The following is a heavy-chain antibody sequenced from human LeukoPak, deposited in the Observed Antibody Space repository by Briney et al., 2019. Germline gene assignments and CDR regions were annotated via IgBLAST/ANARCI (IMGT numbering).Heavy chain of an antibody. J-gene: IGHJ6*02. D-gene: IGHD2-15*01. CDR1: GGSISSGDYY. CDR3: ARRYCSGGSCYGYYYYGMDV. V-gene: IGHV4-30-4*01. CDR2: IYYSGST. Sequence: SQTLSLTCTVSGGSISSGDYYWSWLRQPPGKGLEWIGYIYYSGSTYYNPSLKSRVTISVDTSKNQFSLKLSSVTAADTAVYYCARRYCSGGSCYGYYYYGMDVWGQGTTVTVSS.